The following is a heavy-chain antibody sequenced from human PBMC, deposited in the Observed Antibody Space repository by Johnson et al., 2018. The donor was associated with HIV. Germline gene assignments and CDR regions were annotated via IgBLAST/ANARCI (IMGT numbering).Heavy chain of an antibody. CDR3: EKESKWESRTLHAFDI. J-gene: IGHJ3*02. Sequence: QVQLVESGGGVVQPGESLRLSCVASGFTFSNYGMTWVRQAPGKGLEWVAFIRYGGGNTYYADSVKGRFTISRDNSKNTLYLQMKSMRAEDTAVYYCEKESKWESRTLHAFDIWGQGTMVTVSS. CDR2: IRYGGGNT. V-gene: IGHV3-30*02. D-gene: IGHD1-26*01. CDR1: GFTFSNYG.